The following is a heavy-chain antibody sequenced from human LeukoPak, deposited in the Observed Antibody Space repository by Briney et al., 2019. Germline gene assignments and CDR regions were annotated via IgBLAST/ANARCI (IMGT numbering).Heavy chain of an antibody. J-gene: IGHJ4*02. CDR1: GYTFSSNW. V-gene: IGHV3-74*01. D-gene: IGHD2-15*01. CDR2: IKNDGSGT. Sequence: GGSLRLSCVASGYTFSSNWMHWVRQAPGKGLMWVSRIKNDGSGTYADSVKGRFTISRDNDKNTLYLQMNNLRVEDTAVYYCARCSGSSTYHSDDYWGQGTLVTVSS. CDR3: ARCSGSSTYHSDDY.